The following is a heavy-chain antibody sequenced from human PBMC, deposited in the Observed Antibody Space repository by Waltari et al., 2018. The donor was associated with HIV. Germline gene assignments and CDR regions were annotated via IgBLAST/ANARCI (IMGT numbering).Heavy chain of an antibody. V-gene: IGHV3-7*01. D-gene: IGHD2-15*01. CDR2: IKEEGSKE. J-gene: IGHJ4*02. CDR1: GFKIDANW. CDR3: AREATKGCHFAA. Sequence: EVKLVESGGRLVQPGQSLILSCAASGFKIDANWMSWVRQTPRKGLEWVAKIKEEGSKEFVVDSVKGRFTISRDNAKNSCCLQMNDLTGDDTAVYFCAREATKGCHFAAWGQGTQVTVSS.